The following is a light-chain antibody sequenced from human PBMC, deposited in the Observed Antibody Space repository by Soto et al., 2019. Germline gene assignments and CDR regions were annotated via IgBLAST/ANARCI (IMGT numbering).Light chain of an antibody. J-gene: IGKJ1*01. CDR3: QNYDSVPRT. CDR1: QGINNY. Sequence: DIQMTQSPSSLSASVGDTVAITCRASQGINNYLAWFQQRPGKVPKLLIYAASTLQSGVPSRFRGSRSGTDFTLTISSLQPEDVATFYCQNYDSVPRTFGQGTKVVIK. V-gene: IGKV1-27*01. CDR2: AAS.